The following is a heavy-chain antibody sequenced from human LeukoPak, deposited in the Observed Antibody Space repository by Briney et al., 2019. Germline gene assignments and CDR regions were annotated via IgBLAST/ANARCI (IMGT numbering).Heavy chain of an antibody. CDR2: MFYNGAT. Sequence: PSETLSLTCSVSGGSISSSDYYWGWIRQPPGKGREWIGTMFYNGATKSNPSLSSRVTMSIDTSKNQFSLKLRSVTAADTAVYYFAREARFALPVVGSGDYWGQGTLVTVSS. V-gene: IGHV4-39*07. D-gene: IGHD6-19*01. CDR3: AREARFALPVVGSGDY. CDR1: GGSISSSDYY. J-gene: IGHJ4*02.